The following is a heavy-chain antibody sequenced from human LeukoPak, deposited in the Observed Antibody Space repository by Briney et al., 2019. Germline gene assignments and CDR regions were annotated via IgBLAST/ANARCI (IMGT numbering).Heavy chain of an antibody. V-gene: IGHV5-51*01. D-gene: IGHD1-7*01. CDR2: IYPGDSDT. Sequence: GESLKISCKGSGYSFTSYWIGWVRQMPGKGLEWMGIIYPGDSDTRYSPSFQGQVTISADKSISTAYLQWSSLKASDTAMYYCARQTRASRYYYYYMDVWGQGTTVTVSS. CDR3: ARQTRASRYYYYYMDV. CDR1: GYSFTSYW. J-gene: IGHJ6*03.